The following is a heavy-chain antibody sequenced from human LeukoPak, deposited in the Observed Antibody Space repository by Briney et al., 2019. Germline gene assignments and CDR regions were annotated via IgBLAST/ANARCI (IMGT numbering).Heavy chain of an antibody. CDR2: ISGSGGST. Sequence: GGSLRLSCAASGFTFSSYAMSWVRQAPGKGLEWVSAISGSGGSTYYADSVKGRFTISRDNSKNTLYLQMNSLRAEDAAVYYCAKDLRYSSGWYFDYWGQGTLVTVSS. V-gene: IGHV3-23*01. D-gene: IGHD6-19*01. CDR3: AKDLRYSSGWYFDY. J-gene: IGHJ4*02. CDR1: GFTFSSYA.